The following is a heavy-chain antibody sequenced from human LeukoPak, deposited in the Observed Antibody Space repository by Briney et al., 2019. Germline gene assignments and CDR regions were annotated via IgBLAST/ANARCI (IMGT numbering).Heavy chain of an antibody. J-gene: IGHJ4*02. CDR3: AREGSNSGSYYFDY. CDR1: GDSISGSNYY. V-gene: IGHV4-39*02. Sequence: SETLSLTCTVSGDSISGSNYYWAWIRQPPGKGLEWIGNVYNIGSTYYSPSLKSRLTISVDMSKNQFSLKLSSVTAADTAVYYCAREGSNSGSYYFDYWGQGTLVTVSS. CDR2: VYNIGST. D-gene: IGHD3-10*01.